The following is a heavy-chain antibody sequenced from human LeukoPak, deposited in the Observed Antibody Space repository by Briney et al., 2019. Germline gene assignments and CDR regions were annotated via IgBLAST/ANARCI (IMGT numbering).Heavy chain of an antibody. Sequence: SETLSLTCTVSGGSISSYYWSWIRPPPGKGLEWIGYIYYSGSTNYNPPLKSRVTISVDTSKNQFSLKLSSVTAADTAVYYCARTVGYCSGGSCYERAFDIWGQGTMVTVSS. CDR2: IYYSGST. D-gene: IGHD2-15*01. V-gene: IGHV4-59*01. CDR3: ARTVGYCSGGSCYERAFDI. J-gene: IGHJ3*02. CDR1: GGSISSYY.